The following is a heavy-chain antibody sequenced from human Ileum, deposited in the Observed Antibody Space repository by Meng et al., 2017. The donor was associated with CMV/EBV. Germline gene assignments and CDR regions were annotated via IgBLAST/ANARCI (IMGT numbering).Heavy chain of an antibody. Sequence: SVKVSCKASGGTFTSYAISWVRQAPGQGLEWMGGIIPILDIANYAQKFQGRVTITADKSTSTAYMALSSLRSEDTAVYYCARDLGYCSSSSCYGYYYGMDVWGQGTTVTVSS. J-gene: IGHJ6*02. CDR3: ARDLGYCSSSSCYGYYYGMDV. CDR1: GGTFTSYA. CDR2: IIPILDIA. D-gene: IGHD2-2*01. V-gene: IGHV1-69*10.